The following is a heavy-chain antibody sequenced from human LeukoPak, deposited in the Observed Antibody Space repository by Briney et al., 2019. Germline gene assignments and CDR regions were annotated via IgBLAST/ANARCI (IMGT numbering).Heavy chain of an antibody. V-gene: IGHV3-30*18. J-gene: IGHJ3*02. D-gene: IGHD3-10*01. Sequence: GGSLRLSCAASGFTFSSYGMHWVRQAPGKGLEWVAVISYDGSNKYYADSVKGRFTISRDNSKNTLYLQMNNLRAEDTAVYYYAKDLDTMVRGVTHAFDIWGQGTMVTVSS. CDR3: AKDLDTMVRGVTHAFDI. CDR2: ISYDGSNK. CDR1: GFTFSSYG.